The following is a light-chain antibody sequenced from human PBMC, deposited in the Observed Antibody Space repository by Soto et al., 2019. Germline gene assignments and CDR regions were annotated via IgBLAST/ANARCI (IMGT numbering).Light chain of an antibody. V-gene: IGKV3-20*01. CDR1: QSISSSY. J-gene: IGKJ1*01. CDR2: GAS. CDR3: QQYGSSKWT. Sequence: EIVLTQSPGTLSLSPGERATLSCRASQSISSSYLAWYQQKPGQAPRLLIYGASSRATGIPDRFSGSGSGTDCTFPIIRLEPEDFAVYYCQQYGSSKWTFGQGTKVEIK.